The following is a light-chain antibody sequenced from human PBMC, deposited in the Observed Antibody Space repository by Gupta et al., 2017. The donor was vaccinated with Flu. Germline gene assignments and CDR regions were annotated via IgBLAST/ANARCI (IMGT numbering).Light chain of an antibody. J-gene: IGLJ1*01. Sequence: VTNSCTGSSSNIGAGYDVHWYQQLPGTAPKLLIYANRNRPSGVPDRFSGSKSGTSASLAITGLQAEDEADYYCQSFDSSLSGYVFGTATKVTVL. CDR1: SSNIGAGYD. CDR2: ANR. V-gene: IGLV1-40*01. CDR3: QSFDSSLSGYV.